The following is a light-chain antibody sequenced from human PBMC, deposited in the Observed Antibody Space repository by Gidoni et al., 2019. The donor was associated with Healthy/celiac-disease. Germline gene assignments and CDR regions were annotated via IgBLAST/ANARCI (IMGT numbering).Light chain of an antibody. CDR2: GAS. Sequence: DIVLTQFPRTLSLSPAERATISCRASQSVGSSYLAWYQQKPGQAPRLIIYGASSRATGIPDRFSGSGSGTDFTLTISRLEPEDFAVYYCQQYGSSSTFGQGTKVEIK. CDR3: QQYGSSST. J-gene: IGKJ1*01. V-gene: IGKV3-20*01. CDR1: QSVGSSY.